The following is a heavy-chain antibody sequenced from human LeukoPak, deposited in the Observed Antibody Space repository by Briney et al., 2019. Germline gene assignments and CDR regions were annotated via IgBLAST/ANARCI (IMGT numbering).Heavy chain of an antibody. CDR1: GFTFSTYN. Sequence: PGGSLRLSCAASGFTFSTYNMNWVRQAPGKGLEWVSSISGSSSKIYYADPFKGRFTISRDNAKNSVDLQMNNLRPEDTAIYYCARDGDYADYKDYWGQGTLVTVSS. CDR3: ARDGDYADYKDY. J-gene: IGHJ4*02. CDR2: ISGSSSKI. D-gene: IGHD4-17*01. V-gene: IGHV3-21*01.